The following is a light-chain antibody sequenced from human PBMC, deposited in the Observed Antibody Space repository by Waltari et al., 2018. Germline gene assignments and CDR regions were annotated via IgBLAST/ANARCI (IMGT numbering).Light chain of an antibody. J-gene: IGKJ1*01. CDR2: TAT. CDR1: QDVKQY. CDR3: QQKYAFPRP. V-gene: IGKV1D-8*01. Sequence: IWVTQSPSQLSSSVGDTVPLTCRTSQDVKQYFAWYLQKPGKAPDLLIFTATYLQNGVPSRFTGSGSGTDFTLTINSLQSEDFATYCCQQKYAFPRPFGQGTKVEV.